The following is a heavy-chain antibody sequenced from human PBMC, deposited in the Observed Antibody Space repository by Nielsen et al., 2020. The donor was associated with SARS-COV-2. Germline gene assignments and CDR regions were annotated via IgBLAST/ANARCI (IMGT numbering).Heavy chain of an antibody. CDR3: AKDIEQWLLVDGYRRFDP. CDR2: ISWNSGSI. CDR1: GFTFDDYA. V-gene: IGHV3-9*01. J-gene: IGHJ5*02. D-gene: IGHD6-19*01. Sequence: GGSLRLSCAASGFTFDDYAMHWVRQAPGKGLEWVSGISWNSGSIGYADSVKGRFTISRDNAKNSLYPQMNSLRAEDTALYYCAKDIEQWLLVDGYRRFDPWGQGTLVTVSS.